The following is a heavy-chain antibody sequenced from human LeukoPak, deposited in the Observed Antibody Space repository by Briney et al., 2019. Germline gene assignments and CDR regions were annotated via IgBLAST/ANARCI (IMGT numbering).Heavy chain of an antibody. V-gene: IGHV4-31*03. CDR3: ARTLGDSRFDP. CDR2: VFYSGAT. J-gene: IGHJ5*02. D-gene: IGHD2-21*01. CDR1: GGSISSGHYY. Sequence: SQTLSLTCTVSGGSISSGHYYWSWIRQHPGKGLEWIGYVFYSGATYYDPSLKSRVTISVDTSKNQFSLKVTSVTAADTAVYYCARTLGDSRFDPWGQGTLVTVSS.